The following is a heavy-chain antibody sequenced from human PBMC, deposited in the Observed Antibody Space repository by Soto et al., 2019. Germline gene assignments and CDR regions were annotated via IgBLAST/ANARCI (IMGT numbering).Heavy chain of an antibody. J-gene: IGHJ5*02. CDR3: ARALTHDTARSWSDP. V-gene: IGHV3-33*01. D-gene: IGHD5-18*01. Sequence: PGGSLRLSCAASGFTFSSYGMHWVRQAPGKGLEWVAVIWYDGSNKYYADSVKGRFTISRDNSKNTLYLQMNSLRAEDTAVYYCARALTHDTARSWSDPWGQGTLVTVSS. CDR1: GFTFSSYG. CDR2: IWYDGSNK.